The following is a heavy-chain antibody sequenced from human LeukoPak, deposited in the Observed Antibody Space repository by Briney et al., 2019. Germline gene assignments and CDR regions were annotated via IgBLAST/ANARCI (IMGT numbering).Heavy chain of an antibody. V-gene: IGHV4-59*01. J-gene: IGHJ6*02. CDR2: IYYSGST. CDR1: GGSISSYY. D-gene: IGHD6-13*01. CDR3: AREVRTAAGYYYYGLDV. Sequence: SETLSLTCTVSGGSISSYYWSWIRQPPGKGLEWIGYIYYSGSTNYNPSLKSRVTISVDTSKNQFPLKLSSVTAADTAVYHCAREVRTAAGYYYYGLDVWGQGTTVTVSS.